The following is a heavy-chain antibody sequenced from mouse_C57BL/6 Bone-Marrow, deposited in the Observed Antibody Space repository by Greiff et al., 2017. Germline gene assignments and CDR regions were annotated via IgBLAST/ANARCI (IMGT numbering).Heavy chain of an antibody. D-gene: IGHD2-12*01. Sequence: QVQLQQSGAELARPGASVKMSCKASGYTFTSYTMHWVKQRPGQVLEWIGYINPSSGYTKYNQKFKDKATLTADKSSSTAYMQLSSLTSEDSAVYYCARYYYNAMDYWGQGTSVTVSS. CDR3: ARYYYNAMDY. CDR1: GYTFTSYT. CDR2: INPSSGYT. J-gene: IGHJ4*01. V-gene: IGHV1-4*01.